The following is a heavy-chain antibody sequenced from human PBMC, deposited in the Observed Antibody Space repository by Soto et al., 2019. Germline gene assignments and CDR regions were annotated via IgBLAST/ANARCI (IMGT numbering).Heavy chain of an antibody. J-gene: IGHJ6*02. CDR1: GYSFTSYW. CDR3: GRFGGGYSYPKWDYYYYGRDV. D-gene: IGHD5-18*01. V-gene: IGHV5-51*01. Sequence: PGESLKISCKGSGYSFTSYWIGWVRQMPGKGLEWMGIIYPGDSDTRYSPSSQGQVTISADKSISTAYLQWSSLKASDTAIYYLGRFGGGYSYPKWDYYYYGRDVWGQGTTVTVSS. CDR2: IYPGDSDT.